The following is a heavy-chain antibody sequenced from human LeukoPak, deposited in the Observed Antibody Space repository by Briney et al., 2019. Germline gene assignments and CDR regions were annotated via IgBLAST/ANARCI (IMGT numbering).Heavy chain of an antibody. Sequence: SETLSLTCTVSGGSISGGSDYWSWNRQPAGKGLEWIGRIYTSGSTNYNPSPKSRVTISVDTSKNQFSLKLSSVTAADTAVYYCAREIAARPDYWGQGTLVTVSS. V-gene: IGHV4-61*02. J-gene: IGHJ4*02. CDR3: AREIAARPDY. CDR2: IYTSGST. D-gene: IGHD6-6*01. CDR1: GGSISGGSDY.